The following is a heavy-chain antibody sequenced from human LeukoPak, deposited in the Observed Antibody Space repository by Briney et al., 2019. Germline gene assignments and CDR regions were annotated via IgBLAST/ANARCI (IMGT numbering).Heavy chain of an antibody. CDR3: ARARAGIQAGFDY. Sequence: GGSLRLSCAASGFIFSSYNIDWVRQAPGKGLEWVSSISSSSSYIYYADSVKGRFTISRDNAKNSLYLQMNSLRVEDTAVYYCARARAGIQAGFDYWGQGTLVTVSS. J-gene: IGHJ4*02. D-gene: IGHD1-1*01. CDR2: ISSSSSYI. V-gene: IGHV3-21*01. CDR1: GFIFSSYN.